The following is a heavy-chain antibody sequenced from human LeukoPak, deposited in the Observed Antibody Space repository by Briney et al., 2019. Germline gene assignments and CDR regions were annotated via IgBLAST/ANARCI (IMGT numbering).Heavy chain of an antibody. V-gene: IGHV4-31*03. Sequence: PSETLSLTCTVSGGSISSGGYYWGWIRQHPGKGLEWIGYIYYSGSTYYNPSLTSRVTISVDTSKNQFSLKLCSVTAADTAVYYCARVKWLRSSSWVDYWGQGTLVTVYS. CDR3: ARVKWLRSSSWVDY. D-gene: IGHD5-12*01. J-gene: IGHJ4*02. CDR1: GGSISSGGYY. CDR2: IYYSGST.